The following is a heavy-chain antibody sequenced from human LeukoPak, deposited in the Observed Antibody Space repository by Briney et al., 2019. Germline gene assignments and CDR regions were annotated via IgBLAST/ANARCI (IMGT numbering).Heavy chain of an antibody. V-gene: IGHV3-33*01. J-gene: IGHJ6*02. CDR3: ARDGYCSSTSCYPYYYYGMDV. CDR1: GFTFSSYG. CDR2: IWYDGSNK. D-gene: IGHD2-2*01. Sequence: PGRSLRLSCAVSGFTFSSYGMHWVRQAPGKGLEWVAVIWYDGSNKYYADSVKGRFTISRDNSKNTLYLQMNSLRAEDTAVYYCARDGYCSSTSCYPYYYYGMDVWGQGTTVTVSS.